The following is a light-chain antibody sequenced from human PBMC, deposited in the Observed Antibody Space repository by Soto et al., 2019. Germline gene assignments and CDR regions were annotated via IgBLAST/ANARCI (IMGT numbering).Light chain of an antibody. J-gene: IGKJ4*01. CDR1: QSVSNA. CDR3: QQYDIWGS. CDR2: AAS. Sequence: EIVMTQSPVTLSVSPGDRVTLSCRASQSVSNAVAWYQQKYGQSPRLILYAASTRATGVPDRFRGSGSGTDFTLTISSMQSEGLAVYYCQQYDIWGSFGGGARVAI. V-gene: IGKV3-15*01.